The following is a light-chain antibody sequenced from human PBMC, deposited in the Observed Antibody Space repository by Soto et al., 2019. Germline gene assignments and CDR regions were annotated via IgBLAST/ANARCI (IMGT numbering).Light chain of an antibody. CDR3: QQYGSSGT. V-gene: IGKV3-20*01. Sequence: EIVLTQYPPSLCSSPGGRATLSCIPSQRVSSYLAWYQQKPGQAHRLLIYGASNRATGIPDRFSGSGSGTDFTLNISRMEPEDFEVYYCQQYGSSGTFGQGTKVDI. CDR1: QRVSSY. J-gene: IGKJ1*01. CDR2: GAS.